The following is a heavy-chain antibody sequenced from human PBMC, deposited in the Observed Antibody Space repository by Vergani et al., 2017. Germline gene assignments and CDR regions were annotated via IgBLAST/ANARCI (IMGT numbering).Heavy chain of an antibody. CDR3: ARGRYRRHRNYYYYMDV. D-gene: IGHD2-2*02. J-gene: IGHJ6*03. V-gene: IGHV4-31*03. CDR2: IYYSGST. Sequence: QVQLQESGPGLVKPSQTLSLTCTVSGGSISSGGYYWSWIRQHPGKGLEWIGYIYYSGSTYYNPSLKGRVTISVDTSKNQFSLKLSSVTAADTAVYYCARGRYRRHRNYYYYMDVWGKGTTVTVSS. CDR1: GGSISSGGYY.